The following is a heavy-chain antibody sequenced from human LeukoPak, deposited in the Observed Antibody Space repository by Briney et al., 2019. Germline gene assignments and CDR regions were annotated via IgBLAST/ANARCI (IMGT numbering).Heavy chain of an antibody. CDR3: ARVMPYSSAWYALDF. D-gene: IGHD6-13*01. CDR2: IKQDGSET. CDR1: GFTFNSYW. Sequence: PGGSLRLSCAASGFTFNSYWMSWVRQAPGKGLEWVANIKQDGSETYYVDSVKGRFSISRDNTQNSLYLQMSSLRAEDTAVYYCARVMPYSSAWYALDFWGQGTLVTVSS. J-gene: IGHJ4*02. V-gene: IGHV3-7*01.